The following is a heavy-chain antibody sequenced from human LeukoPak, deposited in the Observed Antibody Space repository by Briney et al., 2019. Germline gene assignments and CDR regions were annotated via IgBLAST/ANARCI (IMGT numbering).Heavy chain of an antibody. V-gene: IGHV4-59*08. Sequence: SETLSLTCTVSSGSISTYYWSWIRQPPEKGLEWIGYIYYSGSTNYNPSLNSRVTISVDTSKNQFSLKLSSVTAADTAVYYCARSFHSSSWYFDYWGQGTLVTVSS. D-gene: IGHD6-13*01. J-gene: IGHJ4*02. CDR3: ARSFHSSSWYFDY. CDR1: SGSISTYY. CDR2: IYYSGST.